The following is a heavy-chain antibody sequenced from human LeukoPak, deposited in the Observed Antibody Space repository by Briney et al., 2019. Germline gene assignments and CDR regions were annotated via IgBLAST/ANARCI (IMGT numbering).Heavy chain of an antibody. CDR2: TYYSGST. J-gene: IGHJ5*02. CDR1: GGSISSSSYY. Sequence: SETLSPTCTVSGGSISSSSYYWGWIRQPPGKGLEWIGSTYYSGSTYYNPSLKSRVTISVDTSKNQFSLKLSSVTAADTAVYYCARGSEWALFDPWGQGTLVTVSS. D-gene: IGHD1-26*01. CDR3: ARGSEWALFDP. V-gene: IGHV4-39*07.